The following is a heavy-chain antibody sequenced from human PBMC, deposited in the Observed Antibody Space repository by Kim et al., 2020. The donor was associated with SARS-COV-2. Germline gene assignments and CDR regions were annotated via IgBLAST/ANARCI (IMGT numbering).Heavy chain of an antibody. CDR1: GGSISSSSYY. Sequence: SETLSLTCTVSGGSISSSSYYWGWIRQPPGKGLEWIGSIYYSGSTYYNPSLKSRVTISVDTSKNQFSLKLSSVTAADTAVYYCARHYSSGWYRGRTYWGQGTLVTVSS. CDR3: ARHYSSGWYRGRTY. J-gene: IGHJ4*02. D-gene: IGHD6-19*01. V-gene: IGHV4-39*01. CDR2: IYYSGST.